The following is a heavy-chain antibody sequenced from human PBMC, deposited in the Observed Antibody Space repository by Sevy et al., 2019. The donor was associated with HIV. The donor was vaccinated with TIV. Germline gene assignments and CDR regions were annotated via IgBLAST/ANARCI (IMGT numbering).Heavy chain of an antibody. Sequence: ASVKVSCKASGYTFTSYYMHWVRQAPGQGLEWMGIINPSGGYRTYAQKFQGRVTMTRDTSTSTVYMELSSLRSEDTAVYYCAREGSSSSKFTWFDPWGQGTLVTVSS. D-gene: IGHD6-6*01. V-gene: IGHV1-46*03. J-gene: IGHJ5*02. CDR2: INPSGGYR. CDR1: GYTFTSYY. CDR3: AREGSSSSKFTWFDP.